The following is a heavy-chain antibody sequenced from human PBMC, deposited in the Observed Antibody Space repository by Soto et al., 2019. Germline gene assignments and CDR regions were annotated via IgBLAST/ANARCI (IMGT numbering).Heavy chain of an antibody. V-gene: IGHV1-46*03. D-gene: IGHD1-26*01. J-gene: IGHJ4*02. CDR1: GYTFTSYY. Sequence: QVQLVQSGAEVKKPGASVKVSCKASGYTFTSYYMHWVRQAPGQGLEWMGIINPSGGSTNYAQKLQDRVTMNRDTTTCTVYMEPSSLRYKDTDVYYGATGYPQRDQVGNLPGAHWGQGTLVTVS. CDR3: ATGYPQRDQVGNLPGAH. CDR2: INPSGGST.